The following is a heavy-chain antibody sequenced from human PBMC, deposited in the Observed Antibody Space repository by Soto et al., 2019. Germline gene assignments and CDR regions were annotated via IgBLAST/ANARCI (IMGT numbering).Heavy chain of an antibody. V-gene: IGHV4-30-4*01. CDR3: AKRVVINGHYGMDV. Sequence: QVQLQESGPGLVKPSQTLSLTCTVSGGSISSGDYYWSWIRQPPGKGLEWIGYIYYSGSTYYNPSLKSRVTXXVXTXXNQFSLKLSSVTAADTAVYYCAKRVVINGHYGMDVWGQGTTVTVSS. CDR2: IYYSGST. CDR1: GGSISSGDYY. J-gene: IGHJ6*02. D-gene: IGHD3-3*01.